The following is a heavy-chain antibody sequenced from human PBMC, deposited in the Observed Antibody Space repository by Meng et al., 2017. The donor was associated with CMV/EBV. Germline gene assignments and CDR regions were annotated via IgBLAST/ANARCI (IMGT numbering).Heavy chain of an antibody. V-gene: IGHV1-18*01. CDR1: GYTFTSYG. Sequence: ASVKVSCKASGYTFTSYGISWVRQAPGQGLEWMGWISAYNGNTNYAQKLQGRVTMTTDTSTSTAYMELSSLRSEDTAVYYCARAGSSSSSAGIDYWGQGTLVTVSS. CDR2: ISAYNGNT. J-gene: IGHJ4*02. CDR3: ARAGSSSSSAGIDY. D-gene: IGHD6-6*01.